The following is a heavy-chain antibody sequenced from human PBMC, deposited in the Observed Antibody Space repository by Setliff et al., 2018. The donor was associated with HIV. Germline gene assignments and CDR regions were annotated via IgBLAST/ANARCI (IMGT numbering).Heavy chain of an antibody. D-gene: IGHD6-13*01. CDR1: GFTVSGNY. CDR3: ARATYSSSWYKGLGAFGI. Sequence: QSGGSLRLSCAASGFTVSGNYMNWVRQAPGKGLEWVSVIYSGSSTYYADSVKGRFPISIDNSKNTLYLQMNSLRAEDTAVYYCARATYSSSWYKGLGAFGIWGQGTMVTVSS. CDR2: IYSGSST. V-gene: IGHV3-66*01. J-gene: IGHJ3*02.